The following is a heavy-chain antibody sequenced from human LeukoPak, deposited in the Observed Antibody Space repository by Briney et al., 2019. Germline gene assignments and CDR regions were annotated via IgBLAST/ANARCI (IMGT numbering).Heavy chain of an antibody. CDR1: GFTFSSYA. D-gene: IGHD4-17*01. Sequence: PGGSLRLSCAASGFTFSSYAMSWVRQAPGKGLEWVSAISGSGGSTYYADSVKGRFTISRDNSKNTLYLQMNSLRAEDTAVYYCELHAYGDYGTFDYWGQGTLVTVSS. J-gene: IGHJ4*02. CDR2: ISGSGGST. CDR3: ELHAYGDYGTFDY. V-gene: IGHV3-23*01.